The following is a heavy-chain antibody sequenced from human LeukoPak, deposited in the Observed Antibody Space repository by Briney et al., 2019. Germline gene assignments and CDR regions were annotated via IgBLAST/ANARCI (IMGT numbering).Heavy chain of an antibody. CDR1: GFTFDDYA. V-gene: IGHV3-9*01. J-gene: IGHJ4*02. Sequence: GGSLRLSCAASGFTFDDYAMHWVRQAPGKGLGWVSGISWNSGSIGYADSVKGRFTISRDNAKNSLYLQMISLRAEDTALYYCAKDIRPGATSYYFDYWGQGTLVTVSS. CDR2: ISWNSGSI. D-gene: IGHD1-26*01. CDR3: AKDIRPGATSYYFDY.